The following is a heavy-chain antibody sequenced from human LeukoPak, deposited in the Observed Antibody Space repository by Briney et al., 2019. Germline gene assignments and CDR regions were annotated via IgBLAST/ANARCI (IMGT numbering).Heavy chain of an antibody. CDR2: INWVGDTS. Sequence: GGSLRLSCAASGFAFDDYAMHWVRQAPGKGLQWISSINWVGDTSSYADSVKGRFTVSRDNTEGSLYLQMDSLRSEDTALYYCAKDRQYGDYGGGDFFDSWGQGTLVTVSS. D-gene: IGHD4-17*01. J-gene: IGHJ4*02. V-gene: IGHV3-43D*03. CDR1: GFAFDDYA. CDR3: AKDRQYGDYGGGDFFDS.